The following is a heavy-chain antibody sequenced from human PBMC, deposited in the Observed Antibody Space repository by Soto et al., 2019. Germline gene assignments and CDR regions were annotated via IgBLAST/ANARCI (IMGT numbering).Heavy chain of an antibody. CDR2: ISAYNGNT. J-gene: IGHJ4*02. V-gene: IGHV1-18*01. Sequence: GASVKVSCKASGYTFTSYGIXWVRQAPGQGLEWMGWISAYNGNTNYAQKLQGRVTMTTGTSTSTAYMELRSLRSDDTAVYYCAREKSSRWYDYWGQGTLVTVSS. D-gene: IGHD6-19*01. CDR1: GYTFTSYG. CDR3: AREKSSRWYDY.